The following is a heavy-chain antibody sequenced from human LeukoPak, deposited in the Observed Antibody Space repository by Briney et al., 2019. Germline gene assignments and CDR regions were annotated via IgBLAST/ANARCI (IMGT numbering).Heavy chain of an antibody. CDR3: ARPQYCSGGSCYSADAFDI. J-gene: IGHJ3*02. CDR1: GYRFTSYW. CDR2: IYPGDSDT. V-gene: IGHV5-51*01. Sequence: ESLKISLKGSGYRFTSYWIGWVRPMPGKGLEWMGIIYPGDSDTRYSPSFQGQVTISADKSISTAYLQWSGLKASDTAMYYCARPQYCSGGSCYSADAFDIWGQGTMVTVSS. D-gene: IGHD2-15*01.